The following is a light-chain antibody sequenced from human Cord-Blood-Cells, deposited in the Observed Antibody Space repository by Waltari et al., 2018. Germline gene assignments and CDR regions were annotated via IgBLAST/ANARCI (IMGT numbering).Light chain of an antibody. Sequence: EIALTQSPGTLSLSPGERATLSCRASQSVSSSYLAWYQQKPGQAPRLLIYGASGRATGIPDRLSGSGSGTDFTLTISRLEPEDFAVYYCQQYGSSPGWTFGQGTKVEIK. CDR3: QQYGSSPGWT. CDR2: GAS. CDR1: QSVSSSY. V-gene: IGKV3-20*01. J-gene: IGKJ1*01.